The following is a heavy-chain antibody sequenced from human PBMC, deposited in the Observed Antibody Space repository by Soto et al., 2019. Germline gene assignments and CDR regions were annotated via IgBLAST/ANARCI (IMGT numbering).Heavy chain of an antibody. J-gene: IGHJ6*02. CDR3: ERRQRDREYYYGMDV. CDR2: IIPIFGTA. CDR1: GGTFSSYA. Sequence: SVKVSCKASGGTFSSYAISWVRQAPGQGLEWMGGIIPIFGTANYAQKFQGRVTITADKSTSTAYMELSSLRSEDTAVYYCERRQRDREYYYGMDVWGQGNTVTVYS. V-gene: IGHV1-69*06.